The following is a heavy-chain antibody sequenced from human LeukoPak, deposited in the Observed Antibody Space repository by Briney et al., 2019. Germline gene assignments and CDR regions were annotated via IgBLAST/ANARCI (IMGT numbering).Heavy chain of an antibody. CDR2: IKQDGSQK. Sequence: TGGSLRLSCAASGFTFTNFWMSWVRQAPGKGLEWVANIKQDGSQKYYVDSVKGRFTISRDNTKNSVYLQMNSLRAEDTALYYCATQRPTGPSDIWGHGTMVTVSS. V-gene: IGHV3-7*01. D-gene: IGHD4-17*01. CDR3: ATQRPTGPSDI. CDR1: GFTFTNFW. J-gene: IGHJ3*02.